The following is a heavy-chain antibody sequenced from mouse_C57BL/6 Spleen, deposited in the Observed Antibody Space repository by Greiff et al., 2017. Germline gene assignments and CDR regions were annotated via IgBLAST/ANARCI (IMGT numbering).Heavy chain of an antibody. Sequence: QVQLLQSGAELVRPGYSVKLSCKASGYTFTSYWMHWVKQSPIQGLEWIGNIDPSDSDTHYTQKFKDKATLTVDKSSRTAYVQLSSLTSEDSAFYYCARSLDWVPGYWGQGTTLTVSS. V-gene: IGHV1-52*01. J-gene: IGHJ2*01. CDR1: GYTFTSYW. CDR3: ARSLDWVPGY. D-gene: IGHD4-1*01. CDR2: IDPSDSDT.